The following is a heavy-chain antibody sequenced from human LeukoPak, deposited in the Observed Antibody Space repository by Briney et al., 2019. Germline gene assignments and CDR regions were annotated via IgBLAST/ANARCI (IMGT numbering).Heavy chain of an antibody. CDR1: GYTFTAYY. J-gene: IGHJ4*02. V-gene: IGHV1-2*02. CDR2: INPNTGGT. Sequence: ASVKVSCKASGYTFTAYYIHWVRQAPGQGLEWMGWINPNTGGTNFAQRFQGRVTMTRDTSINTAYMELSSLRFDDTAMYYCAREGAPQLSSYFDHWGQGTLVTVSS. CDR3: AREGAPQLSSYFDH. D-gene: IGHD1-1*01.